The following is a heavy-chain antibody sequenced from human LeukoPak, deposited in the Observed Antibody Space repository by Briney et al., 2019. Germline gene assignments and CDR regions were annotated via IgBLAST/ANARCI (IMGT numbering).Heavy chain of an antibody. CDR1: GYTFTSYG. V-gene: IGHV1-18*01. D-gene: IGHD4-17*01. J-gene: IGHJ4*02. Sequence: ASVKVSCKASGYTFTSYGISWVRQAPGQGLEWMGWISAYNGNTDYAQKLQGRVTMTTDTSTSTAYMELRSLRSDDTAVYYCARDRGYGDYVRLDYWGQGTLVTVSS. CDR3: ARDRGYGDYVRLDY. CDR2: ISAYNGNT.